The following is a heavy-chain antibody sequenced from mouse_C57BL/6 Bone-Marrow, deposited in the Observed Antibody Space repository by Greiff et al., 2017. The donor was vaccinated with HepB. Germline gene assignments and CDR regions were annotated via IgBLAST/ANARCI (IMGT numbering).Heavy chain of an antibody. CDR1: GYSFTGYY. V-gene: IGHV1-42*01. J-gene: IGHJ2*01. D-gene: IGHD1-1*01. CDR2: INPSTGGT. CDR3: ASYGGSSYDDYFYY. Sequence: VQLKESGPELVKPGASVKISCKASGYSFTGYYMNWVKQSPEKSLEWIGEINPSTGGTTYNQKFKAKATLTVDKSSSTAYMQLKSLTSEDSAVYYCASYGGSSYDDYFYYWGRGTALTVSS.